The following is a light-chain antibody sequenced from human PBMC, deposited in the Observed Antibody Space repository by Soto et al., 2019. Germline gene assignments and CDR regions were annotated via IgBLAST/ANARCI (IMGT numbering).Light chain of an antibody. CDR2: EVS. J-gene: IGLJ1*01. CDR1: SSDVGGYNF. Sequence: QLVLTQPASVSGSPGQSIIISCTGSSSDVGGYNFVSWYQQHPGKAPKLMIYEVSNRPSGVSNRFSGSKSGNTASLSISGLQAEDEAEYYCSSYTSNSTRVFGTGTKVTVL. V-gene: IGLV2-14*01. CDR3: SSYTSNSTRV.